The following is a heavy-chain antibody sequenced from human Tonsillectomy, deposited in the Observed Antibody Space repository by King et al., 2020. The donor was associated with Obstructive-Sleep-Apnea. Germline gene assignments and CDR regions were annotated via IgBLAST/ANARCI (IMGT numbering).Heavy chain of an antibody. J-gene: IGHJ4*02. CDR2: IYYSGST. CDR1: GGSISSTTYY. D-gene: IGHD4-17*01. Sequence: QLQESGPVLVKPSETLSLTCTVSGGSISSTTYYWGWIRQPPGKGLEWIGTIYYSGSTYYNPSLKSRVTISVDTSKNQFSLTLSSVTAADTAVYYCARDGMDYGDYGGGYWGQGTLVTVSS. CDR3: ARDGMDYGDYGGGY. V-gene: IGHV4-39*07.